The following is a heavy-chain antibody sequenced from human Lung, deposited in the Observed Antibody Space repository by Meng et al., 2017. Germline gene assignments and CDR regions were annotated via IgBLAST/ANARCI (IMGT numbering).Heavy chain of an antibody. D-gene: IGHD3-10*01. V-gene: IGHV4-31*03. CDR1: GGSISSGVYY. CDR2: IHYTGRT. CDR3: AREADGSGRLDY. J-gene: IGHJ4*02. Sequence: QVQLQESGPGLVEPSQTLSLTCTVSGGSISSGVYYWSWIRQHPGKGLEWIGHIHYTGRTYYNPSLESRITISVDTSKSQFSLRLSPMTAADTAVYYCAREADGSGRLDYWGQGTLVTVSS.